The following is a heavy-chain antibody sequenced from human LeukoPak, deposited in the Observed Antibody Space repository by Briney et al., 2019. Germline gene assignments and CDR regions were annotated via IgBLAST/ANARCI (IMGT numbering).Heavy chain of an antibody. V-gene: IGHV4-39*01. D-gene: IGHD6-19*01. CDR3: ARHNNGWYIDY. CDR2: IYYIGNT. J-gene: IGHJ4*02. CDR1: GGSINSSTFY. Sequence: SETLSLTCSVSGGSINSSTFYWGWIRQHPGKWLEWIASIYYIGNTYYKPSLKGRVTISSDTSKNQVSLKLSSVTAADTAVYYCARHNNGWYIDYWGQGTLVTVSS.